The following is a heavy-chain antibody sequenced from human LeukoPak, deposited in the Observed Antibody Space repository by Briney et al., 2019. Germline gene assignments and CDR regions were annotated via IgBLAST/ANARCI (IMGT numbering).Heavy chain of an antibody. J-gene: IGHJ4*02. V-gene: IGHV4-59*08. CDR1: GGSISSYY. D-gene: IGHD4-11*01. Sequence: PSETLSLTCTVSGGSISSYYWSWIRQPPGKGLEWIGYIYYSGSTNYNPSLKSRVTISVDTSKNQFSLKLSSVTAADTAVYYCARHPVTKMIDYWGQGTLVTVSS. CDR2: IYYSGST. CDR3: ARHPVTKMIDY.